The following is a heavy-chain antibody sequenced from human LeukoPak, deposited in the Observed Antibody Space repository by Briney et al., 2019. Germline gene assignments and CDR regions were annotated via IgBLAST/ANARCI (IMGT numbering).Heavy chain of an antibody. CDR1: GGSISSISYY. CDR2: IYYSGNT. Sequence: SETLSLTCTVSGGSISSISYYWGWIRQPPGKGLEWIGSIYYSGNTYYSPSLKSRVTISVDTSKNQFSLKLSSVTAADTAVYYCARQSKGIIVITDFQHWGQGTLVTVSS. CDR3: ARQSKGIIVITDFQH. J-gene: IGHJ1*01. D-gene: IGHD3-22*01. V-gene: IGHV4-39*01.